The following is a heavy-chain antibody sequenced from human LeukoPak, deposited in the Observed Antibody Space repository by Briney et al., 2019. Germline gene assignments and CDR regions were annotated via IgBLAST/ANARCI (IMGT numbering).Heavy chain of an antibody. CDR2: ISYDGSNK. D-gene: IGHD1-26*01. Sequence: GGSLRLSCASSGFSFTNYAMTWVRQAPGKGLEWVAVISYDGSNKYYADSVKGRFTISRDNSKNTLYLQMNSLRAEDTTVYYCAKLPAEVGATTWDYWGQGTLVTVSS. V-gene: IGHV3-30*18. CDR3: AKLPAEVGATTWDY. J-gene: IGHJ4*02. CDR1: GFSFTNYA.